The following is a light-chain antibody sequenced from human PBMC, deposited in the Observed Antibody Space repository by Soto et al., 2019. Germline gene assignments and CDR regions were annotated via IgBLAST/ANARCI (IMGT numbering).Light chain of an antibody. CDR3: LQHKSYPWT. J-gene: IGKJ1*01. Sequence: DIQMTQSPSAMSASVGDRVTITCRASQGISNSLVWFQQKPGKVPKRLIYGASSLQSGVPSRFSGSGSGTEFTLTISSLQPEDFVTYYCLQHKSYPWTFGQGTKVEIE. V-gene: IGKV1-17*03. CDR1: QGISNS. CDR2: GAS.